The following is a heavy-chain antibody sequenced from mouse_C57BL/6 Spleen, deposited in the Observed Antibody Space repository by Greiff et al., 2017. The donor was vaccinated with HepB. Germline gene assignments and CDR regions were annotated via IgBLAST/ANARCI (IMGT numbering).Heavy chain of an antibody. CDR2: IDPSDSYT. D-gene: IGHD1-1*01. J-gene: IGHJ2*01. CDR1: GYTFTSYW. Sequence: QVQLQQPGAELVKPGASVKLSCKASGYTFTSYWMQWVKQRTGQGLEWIGEIDPSDSYTNYNQKFKGKATLTVDTSSSTAYMQLSSLTSEDSAVYYCARGTTVGADYWGQGTTLTVSS. V-gene: IGHV1-50*01. CDR3: ARGTTVGADY.